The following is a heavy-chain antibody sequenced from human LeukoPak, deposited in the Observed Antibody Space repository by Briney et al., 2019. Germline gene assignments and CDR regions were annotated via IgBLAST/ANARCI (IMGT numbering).Heavy chain of an antibody. CDR1: GFTVSSNY. D-gene: IGHD4-17*01. CDR3: AKERQTTTAFDS. CDR2: IYSGGRT. Sequence: GGSLRLSCAASGFTVSSNYMSWVRQAPGKGLEWVSVIYSGGRTYYADSVKGRFAISRDNSKNTLYLQMSSLRVEDTAVYYCAKERQTTTAFDSWGQGTLVTVSS. J-gene: IGHJ4*02. V-gene: IGHV3-53*01.